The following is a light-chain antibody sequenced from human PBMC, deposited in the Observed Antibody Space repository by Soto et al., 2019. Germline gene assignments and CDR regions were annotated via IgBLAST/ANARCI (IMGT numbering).Light chain of an antibody. CDR3: QQYKIWPPIT. CDR1: QSVSSN. Sequence: EIVMTQSPATLSVSPGDRATLSCRASQSVSSNLAWYQQKPGQVPRLLIYGASTRATGIPARFSGSGSGTEFTLTISSLQAEDFAVYYCQQYKIWPPITFGQGTRLEIK. J-gene: IGKJ5*01. CDR2: GAS. V-gene: IGKV3-15*01.